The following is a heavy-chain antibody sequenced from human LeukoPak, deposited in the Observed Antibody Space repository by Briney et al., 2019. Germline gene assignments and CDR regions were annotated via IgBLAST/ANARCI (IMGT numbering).Heavy chain of an antibody. Sequence: ASVKVSCKASGDTFSSYYMHWVRQAPGQGLEWMGIINPSGGSTSYAQKFQGRVTMTRDMSTSTVYMELSSLRSEDTAVYYCARAASIAAAGHLQNQFDYWGQGTLVTVSS. D-gene: IGHD6-13*01. V-gene: IGHV1-46*01. CDR3: ARAASIAAAGHLQNQFDY. J-gene: IGHJ4*02. CDR2: INPSGGST. CDR1: GDTFSSYY.